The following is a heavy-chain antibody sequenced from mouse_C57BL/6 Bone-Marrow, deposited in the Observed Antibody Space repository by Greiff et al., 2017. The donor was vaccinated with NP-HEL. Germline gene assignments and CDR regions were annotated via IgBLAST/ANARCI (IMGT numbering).Heavy chain of an antibody. CDR2: ISSGGSYT. Sequence: DVKLVESGGDLVKPGGSLKLSCAASGFTFSSYGMSWVRQTPDKRLEWVATISSGGSYTYSPDRVKGRFTISRDNAKNTLYLQMSSLKSEDTAMYYCARHGGYDPAWFAYWGQGTLVTVSA. CDR1: GFTFSSYG. J-gene: IGHJ3*01. D-gene: IGHD2-2*01. V-gene: IGHV5-6*02. CDR3: ARHGGYDPAWFAY.